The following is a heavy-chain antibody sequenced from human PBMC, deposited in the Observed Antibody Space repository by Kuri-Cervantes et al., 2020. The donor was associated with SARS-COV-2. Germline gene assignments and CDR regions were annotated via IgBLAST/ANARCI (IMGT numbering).Heavy chain of an antibody. V-gene: IGHV3-21*04. Sequence: GSLKISCAASGFTFSSYSMNWVRQAPGKGLEWVSSISSSSSYIYYADSVKGRFTISRDNAKNSLYLQMNSLRAEDTAVYYCAKANYDFWSGGWFDPWGQGTLVTVSS. D-gene: IGHD3-3*01. CDR1: GFTFSSYS. J-gene: IGHJ5*02. CDR2: ISSSSSYI. CDR3: AKANYDFWSGGWFDP.